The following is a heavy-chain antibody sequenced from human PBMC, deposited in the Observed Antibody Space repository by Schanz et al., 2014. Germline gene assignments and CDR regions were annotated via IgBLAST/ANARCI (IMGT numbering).Heavy chain of an antibody. V-gene: IGHV4-4*02. CDR3: TRSTLWSYDV. CDR1: GGSISRGVW. Sequence: QVQLQESGPGLVKPSGTLSLTCVVSGGSISRGVWWTWARQSPGKGLEWIGEIFHSGTTNYNPSLESRVTISVDKSKNQFTLILSSMTAADTAVYYCTRSTLWSYDVWGRGTMVIVSS. D-gene: IGHD2-21*01. J-gene: IGHJ3*01. CDR2: IFHSGTT.